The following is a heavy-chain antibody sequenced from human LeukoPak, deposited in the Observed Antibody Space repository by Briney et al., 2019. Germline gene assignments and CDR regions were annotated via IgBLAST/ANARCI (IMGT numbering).Heavy chain of an antibody. CDR1: GYTFTDSY. D-gene: IGHD3-10*01. Sequence: GASVKVSCKTSGYTFTDSYIHWVRQAPGQGLEWMGRNNPNSGDSNYSQKFQGRVTMTRDTSISTAYMELSRLRSDDTAVYYCARVRMVRGVIIAAYYYYYMDVWGKGTTVTISS. CDR2: NNPNSGDS. V-gene: IGHV1-2*06. CDR3: ARVRMVRGVIIAAYYYYYMDV. J-gene: IGHJ6*03.